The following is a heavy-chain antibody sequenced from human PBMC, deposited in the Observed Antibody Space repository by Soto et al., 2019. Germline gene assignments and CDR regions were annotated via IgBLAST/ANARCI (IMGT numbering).Heavy chain of an antibody. V-gene: IGHV4-59*01. CDR2: IYYSGST. J-gene: IGHJ4*01. Sequence: SETLSLTCIASGGSISSYYWSWIRQPPGKGLEWIGYIYYSGSTNYNPSLKSRVTISVDTSKNQFSLKLTSVTAADTAVYYCARDHPHSYGIYYFSYWGHGTLLTVSS. CDR1: GGSISSYY. D-gene: IGHD5-18*01. CDR3: ARDHPHSYGIYYFSY.